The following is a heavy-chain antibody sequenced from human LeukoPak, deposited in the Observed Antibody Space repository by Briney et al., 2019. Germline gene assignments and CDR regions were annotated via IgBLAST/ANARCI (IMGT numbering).Heavy chain of an antibody. V-gene: IGHV1-2*02. CDR2: INPNSGDT. J-gene: IGHJ5*02. Sequence: ASVKVSCKASGYIFTGYYMYWVRRAPGQGLEWMGWINPNSGDTNYAQKFQGRVTMTRDTSISTVYMELSRLTSDDTAVYYCARASVAGGSYYWFDPWGLGTLVTVSS. CDR1: GYIFTGYY. D-gene: IGHD1-26*01. CDR3: ARASVAGGSYYWFDP.